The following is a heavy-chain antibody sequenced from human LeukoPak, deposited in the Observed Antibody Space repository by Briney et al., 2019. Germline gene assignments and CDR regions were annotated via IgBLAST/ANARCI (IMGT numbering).Heavy chain of an antibody. Sequence: SETLSLTCTVSGGSIRSSSYYWGWIRQPPGKGLEWIGSIYYSGSTYYNPSLKSRVTISVDTSKNQFSLKLSSVTAADTAVYYCASLKERSYYARGFDYWGQGTLVTVSS. V-gene: IGHV4-39*01. CDR3: ASLKERSYYARGFDY. D-gene: IGHD1-26*01. CDR1: GGSIRSSSYY. J-gene: IGHJ4*02. CDR2: IYYSGST.